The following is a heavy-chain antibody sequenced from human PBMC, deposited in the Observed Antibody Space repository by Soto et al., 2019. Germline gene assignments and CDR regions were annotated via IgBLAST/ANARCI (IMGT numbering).Heavy chain of an antibody. J-gene: IGHJ4*02. Sequence: QVLLVEAGGGVVQSGRSLRLSCEASGFTFRSFGMHWVRQAPGKGLEWVAVISYDGSEKYYVDSVKGRFTISRDKSRDKLYLYMNSLRVEDTAVYYCAKAHYDFWSGTRDYFDNCGQGTLVTVSS. CDR3: AKAHYDFWSGTRDYFDN. CDR2: ISYDGSEK. CDR1: GFTFRSFG. V-gene: IGHV3-30*18. D-gene: IGHD3-3*01.